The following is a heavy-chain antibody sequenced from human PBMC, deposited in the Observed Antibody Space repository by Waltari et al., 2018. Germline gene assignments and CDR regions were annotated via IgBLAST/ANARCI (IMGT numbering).Heavy chain of an antibody. J-gene: IGHJ3*02. Sequence: QVQLQESGPGLVKSSETLSLTCTVSGVSVSNYFWNWIRQAPGKGPEWIGYIRNSGDTKQNPSLKSRVTMSVDTSRNEFSLRLSSVTAADTAVYYCARWDSGLRAFHIWGQGTLGTVSS. V-gene: IGHV4-59*08. D-gene: IGHD6-19*01. CDR3: ARWDSGLRAFHI. CDR1: GVSVSNYF. CDR2: IRNSGDT.